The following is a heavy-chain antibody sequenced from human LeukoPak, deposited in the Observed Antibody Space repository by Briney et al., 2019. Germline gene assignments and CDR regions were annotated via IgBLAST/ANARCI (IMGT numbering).Heavy chain of an antibody. CDR3: AREYYYGSGSYYKGSLYRKTNWFDP. J-gene: IGHJ5*02. CDR2: IYTSGST. CDR1: GGSISSYY. Sequence: SETLSLTCTVSGGSISSYYWSWIRQPAGKGLEWIGRIYTSGSTNYNPSLRSRVTMSVDTSKNQFSLKLSSVTAADTAVYYCAREYYYGSGSYYKGSLYRKTNWFDPWGQGTLVTVSS. V-gene: IGHV4-4*07. D-gene: IGHD3-10*01.